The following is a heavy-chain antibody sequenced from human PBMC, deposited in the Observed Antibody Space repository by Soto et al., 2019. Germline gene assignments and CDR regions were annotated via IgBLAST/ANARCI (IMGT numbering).Heavy chain of an antibody. CDR1: GFTFSSYS. CDR3: ARDLDDYEYYYGMDV. CDR2: ISSSSSTI. Sequence: GGSLRLSCAASGFTFSSYSMNWVRQAPGKWLEWVSYISSSSSTIYYADSVKGRFTISRDNAKNSLYLQMISLRDEDTFVYYCARDLDDYEYYYGMDVWGQGTTVTVSS. D-gene: IGHD4-17*01. J-gene: IGHJ6*02. V-gene: IGHV3-48*02.